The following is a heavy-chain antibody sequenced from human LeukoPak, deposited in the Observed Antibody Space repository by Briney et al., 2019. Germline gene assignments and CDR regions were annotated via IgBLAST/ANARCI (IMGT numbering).Heavy chain of an antibody. V-gene: IGHV4-4*07. Sequence: SETLSLTCTVSGGSISSYYWSWIRQPAGKGREWIGRIYTSGSTNYNPSLKSRVAMSVDTSKNQFSLKLSSVTAADTAVYYCARVTGLKGYYMDVWGKGTTVTVSS. CDR3: ARVTGLKGYYMDV. J-gene: IGHJ6*03. CDR1: GGSISSYY. D-gene: IGHD4-23*01. CDR2: IYTSGST.